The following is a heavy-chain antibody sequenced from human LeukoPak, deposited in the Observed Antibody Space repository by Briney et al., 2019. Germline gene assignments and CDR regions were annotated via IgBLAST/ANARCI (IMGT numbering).Heavy chain of an antibody. CDR2: IYYSGTT. Sequence: SETLSLTCTVSGGSISSSSYSWGWIRQPPGKGLEWIGSIYYSGTTYYNPSLKSRVTIFVDTSKIQFSLKLSSVAATDTAVYFCARLRFDFWSGYTHPYFDYWGQGTLVTVSS. V-gene: IGHV4-39*01. D-gene: IGHD3-3*01. CDR1: GGSISSSSYS. CDR3: ARLRFDFWSGYTHPYFDY. J-gene: IGHJ4*02.